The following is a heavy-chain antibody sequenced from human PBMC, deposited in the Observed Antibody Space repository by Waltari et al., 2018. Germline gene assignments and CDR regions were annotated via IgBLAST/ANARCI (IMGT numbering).Heavy chain of an antibody. D-gene: IGHD2-15*01. J-gene: IGHJ4*02. CDR2: INHSGST. Sequence: QVQLQQWGAGLLKPSETLSLTCAVYGGSFSGYYWSWIRQPPGKGLEWIGEINHSGSTNYNPSLKSRVTISVDTSKNQFSLKLSSVTAADTAVYYCARVNLILGGNSDYWGQGTLVTVSS. CDR3: ARVNLILGGNSDY. V-gene: IGHV4-34*01. CDR1: GGSFSGYY.